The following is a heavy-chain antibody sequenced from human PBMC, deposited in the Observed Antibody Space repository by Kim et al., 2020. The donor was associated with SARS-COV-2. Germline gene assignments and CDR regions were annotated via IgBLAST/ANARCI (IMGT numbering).Heavy chain of an antibody. Sequence: ASVKVSCKASGYTFTSYDINWVRQATGQGLEWMGWMNPNSGNTGYAQKFQGRVTMTRNTSISTAYMELSSLRSEDTAVYYCARVNGQQLVPGGYYYYYGMDVWGQGTTVTVSS. J-gene: IGHJ6*02. D-gene: IGHD6-13*01. V-gene: IGHV1-8*01. CDR1: GYTFTSYD. CDR3: ARVNGQQLVPGGYYYYYGMDV. CDR2: MNPNSGNT.